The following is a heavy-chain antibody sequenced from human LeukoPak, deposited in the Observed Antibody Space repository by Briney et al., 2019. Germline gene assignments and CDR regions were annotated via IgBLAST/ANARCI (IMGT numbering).Heavy chain of an antibody. CDR2: INTNTGNP. J-gene: IGHJ5*02. Sequence: ASVKVSCKASGYTFTSYAMNWVRQAPGQGLEWMGWINTNTGNPTYAQGFTGRFVFSLDTSVSTAYLQISSLKAEDTAVYYCARGAKGGTTAITWFDPWGQGTLVTVSS. CDR3: ARGAKGGTTAITWFDP. V-gene: IGHV7-4-1*02. D-gene: IGHD1-1*01. CDR1: GYTFTSYA.